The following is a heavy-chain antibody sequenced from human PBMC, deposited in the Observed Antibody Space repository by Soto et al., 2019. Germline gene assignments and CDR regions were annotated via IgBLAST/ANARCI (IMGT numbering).Heavy chain of an antibody. V-gene: IGHV3-21*01. CDR1: GFSFSTYS. CDR2: IGSTSSYI. CDR3: VTQVDTSLGNEAFDI. J-gene: IGHJ3*02. D-gene: IGHD5-18*01. Sequence: EVHLVESGGGLVKPGGSLRLSCAAPGFSFSTYSMSWVRQAPGKGLEWVSSIGSTSSYIYYSESVRGRFTISRDNAKNALYLQMHSLRAEDTAVYYCVTQVDTSLGNEAFDIWGQGKMITFSS.